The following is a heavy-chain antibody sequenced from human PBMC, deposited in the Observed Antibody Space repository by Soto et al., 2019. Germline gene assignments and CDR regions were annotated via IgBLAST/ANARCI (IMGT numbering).Heavy chain of an antibody. CDR1: GGSISSYY. Sequence: SETLSLTCTVSGGSISSYYCSWIRQPPGKGLEWIGYIYYSGSTNYNPSLKSRVTISVDTSKNQFSLKLSSVTAADTAVYYCARDRPGDYGLYDFWFDPWGQGTLVTVSS. J-gene: IGHJ5*02. V-gene: IGHV4-59*01. CDR2: IYYSGST. D-gene: IGHD4-17*01. CDR3: ARDRPGDYGLYDFWFDP.